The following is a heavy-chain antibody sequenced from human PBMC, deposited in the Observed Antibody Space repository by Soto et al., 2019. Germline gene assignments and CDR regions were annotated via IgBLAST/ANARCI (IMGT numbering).Heavy chain of an antibody. CDR3: ARPRKWLRSGGMDV. CDR1: GYTLTSHG. J-gene: IGHJ6*02. Sequence: QVQLVQSGGEVKKPGASVKVSCKASGYTLTSHGITWVRQAPGQGLEWVGWSSADNGDTKYSQRVQDRVTMTTDTSQSTAYMELRSLRSDDTAIYYCARPRKWLRSGGMDVWGQGTTVTVSS. D-gene: IGHD5-12*01. V-gene: IGHV1-18*01. CDR2: SSADNGDT.